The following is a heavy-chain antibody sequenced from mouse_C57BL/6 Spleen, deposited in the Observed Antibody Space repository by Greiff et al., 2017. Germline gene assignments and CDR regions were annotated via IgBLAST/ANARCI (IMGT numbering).Heavy chain of an antibody. CDR3: ARDDYDY. Sequence: VKLQQPGAELVMPGASVKLSCKASGYTFTSYWMHWVKQRPGQGLEWIGEIDASDSYTNYNQKFKGKSTLTVDKSSSTAYMQLSCQTSEDSAVYYCARDDYDYWGQGTTLTVSS. CDR1: GYTFTSYW. CDR2: IDASDSYT. J-gene: IGHJ2*01. V-gene: IGHV1-69*01. D-gene: IGHD2-4*01.